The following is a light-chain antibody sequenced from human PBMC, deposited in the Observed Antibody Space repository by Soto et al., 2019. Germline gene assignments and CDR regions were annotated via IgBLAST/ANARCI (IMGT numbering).Light chain of an antibody. CDR2: GAS. CDR3: LQDYNYPRT. J-gene: IGKJ1*01. CDR1: QGIRND. V-gene: IGKV1-6*01. Sequence: AIQMTQSPSSLSASVGDRVTITCRASQGIRNDLAWYQQKAGKAPKLLIYGASNLQSGVPSRFSGSGSDTDFTLTISSLQPGDCATYFCLQDYNYPRTFGLGTKVEIK.